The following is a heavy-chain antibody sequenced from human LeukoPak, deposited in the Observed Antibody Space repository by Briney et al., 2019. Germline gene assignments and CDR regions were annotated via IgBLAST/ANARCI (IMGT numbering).Heavy chain of an antibody. CDR2: IYSTGST. CDR3: ARGLNAFDI. D-gene: IGHD1-1*01. J-gene: IGHJ3*02. V-gene: IGHV4-4*07. CDR1: GGSINNYY. Sequence: ASETLSLTCTVSGGSINNYYWSWIRQPAGKGLEWIGRIYSTGSTDYNPSLKSRVAMSVDTSKNQFSLKLISVTAADTAMYYCARGLNAFDIWGQGTMVTVSS.